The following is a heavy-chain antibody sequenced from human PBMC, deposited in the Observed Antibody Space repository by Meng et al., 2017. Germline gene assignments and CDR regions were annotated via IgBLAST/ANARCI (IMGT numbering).Heavy chain of an antibody. CDR2: IPYDGSNK. V-gene: IGHV3-30*04. Sequence: SCAASGFTFSSYAMHWVRQAPGKGLEWVAVIPYDGSNKYYADSVKGRFTISRDNSKNTLYLQMNSLRAEDTAVYYCASPRGPETDYYDTGFDIWGQGTMVTVSS. D-gene: IGHD3-22*01. CDR3: ASPRGPETDYYDTGFDI. J-gene: IGHJ3*02. CDR1: GFTFSSYA.